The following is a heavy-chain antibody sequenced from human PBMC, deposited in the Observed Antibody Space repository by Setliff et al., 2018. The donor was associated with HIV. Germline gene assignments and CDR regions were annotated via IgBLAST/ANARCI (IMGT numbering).Heavy chain of an antibody. CDR2: IHTTGST. J-gene: IGHJ4*02. CDR3: ALDPGYRRDY. D-gene: IGHD5-12*01. V-gene: IGHV4-61*09. Sequence: SETLSLTCSVSGDFISSGSYYWSWIRLPAGKGLEWIGQIHTTGSTNYNPSLKSLVTISIDTSKNQFSLNLSSVTAADTAVYYCALDPGYRRDYWGQGTLVTVSS. CDR1: GDFISSGSYY.